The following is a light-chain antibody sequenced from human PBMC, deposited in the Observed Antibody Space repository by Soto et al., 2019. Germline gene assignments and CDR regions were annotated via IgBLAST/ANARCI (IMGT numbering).Light chain of an antibody. CDR1: SSDVGGYNY. Sequence: SVLTQPRSVSGSPGQSVTLSCTGTSSDVGGYNYVSWYQHHPGKAPKLMIYDVSKRPSGVPDRFSGSRSGNTASLTISGLQAEDEADYYCCSYAGDYTYVFGIGTKLTVL. CDR2: DVS. J-gene: IGLJ1*01. CDR3: CSYAGDYTYV. V-gene: IGLV2-11*01.